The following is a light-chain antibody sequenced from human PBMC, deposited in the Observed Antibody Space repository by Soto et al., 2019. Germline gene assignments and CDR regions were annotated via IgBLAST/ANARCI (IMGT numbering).Light chain of an antibody. V-gene: IGKV3-20*01. CDR2: GAS. CDR3: QQYGTSIQT. J-gene: IGKJ1*01. Sequence: EIVLTQYPGTLSLSPGESATLSCRASQSVGSNYLAWYQQRPGQPPNLLIFGASHRAPDIPDRFSGSGSGTDFTLTISRLEPEDFAVYYCQQYGTSIQTFGQGTKVDI. CDR1: QSVGSNY.